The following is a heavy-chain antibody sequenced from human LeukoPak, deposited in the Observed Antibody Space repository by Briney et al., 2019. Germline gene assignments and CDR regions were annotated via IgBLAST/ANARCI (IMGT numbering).Heavy chain of an antibody. CDR2: ISSSSSTI. J-gene: IGHJ3*02. CDR1: GFTFSSYS. D-gene: IGHD3-3*01. Sequence: GGSLRLSCAASGFTFSSYSMNWVRQAPGKGLEWVSYISSSSSTIYYADSVKGRFTISRDNAKNSLYLQMNSLRAEDTAVYYCARDRKGPIFGVTDAFDIWGQGTMVTVSS. CDR3: ARDRKGPIFGVTDAFDI. V-gene: IGHV3-48*01.